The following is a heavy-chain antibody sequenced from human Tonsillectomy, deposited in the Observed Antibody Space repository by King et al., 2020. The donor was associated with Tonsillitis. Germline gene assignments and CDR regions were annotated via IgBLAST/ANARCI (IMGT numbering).Heavy chain of an antibody. D-gene: IGHD4-23*01. CDR3: ARDVTFGGKY. CDR2: INQNGGEK. V-gene: IGHV3-7*03. J-gene: IGHJ4*02. CDR1: GLTFSSYW. Sequence: VQLVESGGGLVQPGGSLRLSCAVSGLTFSSYWMSWVRQAPAKGLEWVANINQNGGEKYYVDSVKGRFTISRDNAKNSLYLQMNSLRADDTAVYYCARDVTFGGKYWGPGTLVTVSS.